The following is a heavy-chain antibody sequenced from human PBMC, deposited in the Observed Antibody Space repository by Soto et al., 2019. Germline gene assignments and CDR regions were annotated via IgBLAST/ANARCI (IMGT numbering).Heavy chain of an antibody. Sequence: PSETLSLTCTVSGGSISSGDCYWSWIRQPPGKGLEWIGYIYYSGSTYYNPSLKSRVTISVDTSKNQFSLKLSSVTAADTAVYCCARVVLVPAAPFDPWGQGTLVTVS. J-gene: IGHJ5*02. CDR1: GGSISSGDCY. CDR2: IYYSGST. D-gene: IGHD2-2*01. V-gene: IGHV4-30-4*01. CDR3: ARVVLVPAAPFDP.